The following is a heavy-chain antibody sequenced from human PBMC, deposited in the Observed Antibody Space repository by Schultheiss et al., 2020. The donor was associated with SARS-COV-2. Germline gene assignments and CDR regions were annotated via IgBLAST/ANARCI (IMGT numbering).Heavy chain of an antibody. D-gene: IGHD4-17*01. Sequence: GGSLRLSCAASGFTFSSYAMSWVRQAPGKGLEWVSAISGSSSYIYYADSVKGRFTISRDNSKNTLYLQMNSLRAEDTAVYYCAKRMWGLRGAFDYWGQGTLVTVSS. J-gene: IGHJ4*02. CDR3: AKRMWGLRGAFDY. CDR2: ISGSSSYI. CDR1: GFTFSSYA. V-gene: IGHV3-23*01.